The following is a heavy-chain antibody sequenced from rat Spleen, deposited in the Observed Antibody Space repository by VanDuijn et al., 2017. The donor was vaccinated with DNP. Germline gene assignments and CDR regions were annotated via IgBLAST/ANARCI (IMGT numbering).Heavy chain of an antibody. Sequence: EVQLVESGGDLVQPGRSLKLSCAASGFTFSDYYMAWVRQAPTKGLEWVAYITYDGGSTYYRDSVKGRFTISRDNAKSTLYLQMNSLRSEDMATYYCVRWNSGHFDYWGQGVMVTVSS. V-gene: IGHV5-22*01. CDR1: GFTFSDYY. D-gene: IGHD4-3*01. CDR3: VRWNSGHFDY. J-gene: IGHJ2*01. CDR2: ITYDGGST.